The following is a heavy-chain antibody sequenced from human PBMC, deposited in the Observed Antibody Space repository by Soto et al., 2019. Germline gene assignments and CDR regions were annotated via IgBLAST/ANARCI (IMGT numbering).Heavy chain of an antibody. D-gene: IGHD1-26*01. Sequence: GASVKGSFKASVYIFSSYVINWLRQAPLQVLEWIVWITFYNGNTHYAQKFQDRVTLTTDTYTSTAYMELKSMRSDDTAVHYCARDNPVVGGVDSWGQGTMVTVSS. CDR1: VYIFSSYV. J-gene: IGHJ4*02. V-gene: IGHV1-18*01. CDR2: ITFYNGNT. CDR3: ARDNPVVGGVDS.